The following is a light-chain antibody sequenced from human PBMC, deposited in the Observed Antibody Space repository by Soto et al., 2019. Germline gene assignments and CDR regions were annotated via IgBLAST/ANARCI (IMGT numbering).Light chain of an antibody. CDR2: AAS. J-gene: IGKJ4*01. CDR3: KQSYSTPRT. CDR1: QSISSY. V-gene: IGKV1-39*01. Sequence: DIQMTQSPSSLSASVGDRVTITCRASQSISSYLNWYQQKPGKAPKLLIYAASSLQSGVQSRFSGSGSGTDFTLTISRLQPEDFATYYCKQSYSTPRTFGGGTKVDIK.